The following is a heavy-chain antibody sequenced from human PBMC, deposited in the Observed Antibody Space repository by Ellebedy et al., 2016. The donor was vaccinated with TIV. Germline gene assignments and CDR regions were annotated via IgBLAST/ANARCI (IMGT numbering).Heavy chain of an antibody. CDR2: VYYSGSP. CDR1: GGSIITSSYF. J-gene: IGHJ4*02. V-gene: IGHV4-39*01. D-gene: IGHD2-21*02. Sequence: MPSETLSLTCTVSGGSIITSSYFWGWIRQPPGKGLEYIGSVYYSGSPYYNPSFKSRVTLYADTSKNQFSLNLRTVTAADTAVYYCARTDPWQPIDDWGQGILVSVSS. CDR3: ARTDPWQPIDD.